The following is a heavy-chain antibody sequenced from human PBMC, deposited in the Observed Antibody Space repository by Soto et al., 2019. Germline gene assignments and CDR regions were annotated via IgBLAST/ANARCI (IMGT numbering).Heavy chain of an antibody. D-gene: IGHD3-10*01. CDR3: ASGITVIWGVQH. J-gene: IGHJ4*02. CDR2: IRSKVDGETI. V-gene: IGHV3-15*01. Sequence: EVQLVESGGGLVKPGGSLTLSCAASGLVFRNAWLSWARQAPGKGLEWLGRIRSKVDGETIEYAAPVKGRFRISRDDSKDTVYLQMNGLKIDDTGVYYCASGITVIWGVQHWGQGTLVTVSS. CDR1: GLVFRNAW.